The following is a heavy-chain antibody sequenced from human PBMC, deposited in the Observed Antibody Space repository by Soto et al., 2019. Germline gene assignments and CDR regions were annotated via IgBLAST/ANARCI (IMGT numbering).Heavy chain of an antibody. V-gene: IGHV3-23*01. J-gene: IGHJ4*02. CDR1: GFTFSNLA. Sequence: GGSLRLSCTASGFTFSNLAMSWVRQAPGKGLEWVSAISGSGGSTYYADSVKGRFTISRDNSKNTLYLQVNSLRAEDTAVYYCAKAAYSGYDWFDYWGQGTLVNVPS. CDR3: AKAAYSGYDWFDY. D-gene: IGHD5-12*01. CDR2: ISGSGGST.